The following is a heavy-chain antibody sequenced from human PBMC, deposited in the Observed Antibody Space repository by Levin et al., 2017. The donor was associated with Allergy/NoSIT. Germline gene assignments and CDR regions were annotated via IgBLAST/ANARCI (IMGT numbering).Heavy chain of an antibody. CDR3: ARHGGYGDYNWFDP. D-gene: IGHD4-17*01. CDR1: GGSISNSYYY. CDR2: IYYSGST. J-gene: IGHJ5*02. Sequence: SETLSLTCIVSGGSISNSYYYWGWIRQPPGRGLEWIGSIYYSGSTHYNPSLNSRVTISVDTSKNQFSLGLSSVTAADTAVYYCARHGGYGDYNWFDPWGQGTLVTVSS. V-gene: IGHV4-39*01.